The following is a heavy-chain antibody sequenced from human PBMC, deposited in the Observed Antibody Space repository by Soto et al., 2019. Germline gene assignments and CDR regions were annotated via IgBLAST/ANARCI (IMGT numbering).Heavy chain of an antibody. J-gene: IGHJ4*02. D-gene: IGHD3-10*01. Sequence: ASVKVSCKASGYTFTSYGINWVRQATGQGLEWMGWMNPNSGNTGYAQKFQGRVTMTRNTSISTAYMELSSLRSEDTAVYYCASFKSPYLQISHGFSSRREYYFDYWGQGTLVTVSS. CDR3: ASFKSPYLQISHGFSSRREYYFDY. CDR1: GYTFTSYG. CDR2: MNPNSGNT. V-gene: IGHV1-8*01.